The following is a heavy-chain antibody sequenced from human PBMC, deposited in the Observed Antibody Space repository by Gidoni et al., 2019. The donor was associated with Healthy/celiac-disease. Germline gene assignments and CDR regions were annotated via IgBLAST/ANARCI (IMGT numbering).Heavy chain of an antibody. CDR3: AKILGGDGPLYFDY. V-gene: IGHV3-23*01. D-gene: IGHD2-21*01. J-gene: IGHJ4*02. Sequence: FTFSSYAMSWVRQAPGKGLEWVSAISGSGGSTYYADSVKGRFTISRDNSKNTLYLQMNSLRAEDTAVYYCAKILGGDGPLYFDYWGQGTLVTVSS. CDR2: ISGSGGST. CDR1: FTFSSYA.